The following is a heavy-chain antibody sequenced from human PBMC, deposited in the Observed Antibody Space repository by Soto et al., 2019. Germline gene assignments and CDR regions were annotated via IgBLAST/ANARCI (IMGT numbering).Heavy chain of an antibody. V-gene: IGHV3-30-3*01. D-gene: IGHD2-15*01. CDR2: ISYDGSNK. Sequence: PGGSLRLSCAASGFTFSSYAMHWVRQAPGKGLEWVAVISYDGSNKYYADSVKGRFTISRDNSKNTLYLQMNSLRAEDTAVYYCTTEGFHCSGGSCHSAFDYWGQGTLVTVSS. CDR3: TTEGFHCSGGSCHSAFDY. J-gene: IGHJ4*02. CDR1: GFTFSSYA.